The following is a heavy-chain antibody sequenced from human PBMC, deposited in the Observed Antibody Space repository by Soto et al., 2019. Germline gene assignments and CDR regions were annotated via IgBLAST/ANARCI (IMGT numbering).Heavy chain of an antibody. J-gene: IGHJ5*02. Sequence: PGGSLRLSCAASGFTFNTYGMHWVHQAPGKGLEWVAFISYDGSNEYYADSVKGRFTISRDNSKNTVFLQMNSLRGEDTAVYYCAKSLAVAAGWFDPWGQGALVTVSS. D-gene: IGHD6-19*01. CDR3: AKSLAVAAGWFDP. CDR1: GFTFNTYG. V-gene: IGHV3-30*18. CDR2: ISYDGSNE.